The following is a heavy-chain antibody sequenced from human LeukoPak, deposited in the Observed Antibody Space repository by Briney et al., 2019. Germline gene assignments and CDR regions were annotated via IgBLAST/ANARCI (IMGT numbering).Heavy chain of an antibody. J-gene: IGHJ4*02. CDR1: GGSISSYY. CDR2: IYYSGST. D-gene: IGHD3-3*01. CDR3: ARMENTILGVVINY. V-gene: IGHV4-59*01. Sequence: SETLSLTCTVSGGSISSYYWSWIRQPPGKGLEWIGYIYYSGSTNYNPSLKSRVTISVDTSKNQFSLKLSSVTAADTAVYYCARMENTILGVVINYWGQGTLVTVSS.